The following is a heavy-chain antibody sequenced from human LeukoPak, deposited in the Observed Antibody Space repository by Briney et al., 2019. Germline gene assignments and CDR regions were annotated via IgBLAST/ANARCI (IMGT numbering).Heavy chain of an antibody. J-gene: IGHJ4*02. Sequence: GRSLRLSCAASGFTFSSYAMSWVRQAPGKGLEWVSAISGSGGSTYYADSVKGRFTISRDNSKNTLYLQMNSLRAEDTAVYYCAKVGPYSSSWYYFDYWGQGTLVTVSS. CDR1: GFTFSSYA. CDR3: AKVGPYSSSWYYFDY. CDR2: ISGSGGST. D-gene: IGHD6-13*01. V-gene: IGHV3-23*01.